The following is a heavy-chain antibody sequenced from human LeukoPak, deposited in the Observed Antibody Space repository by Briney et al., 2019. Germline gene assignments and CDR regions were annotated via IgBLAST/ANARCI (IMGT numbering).Heavy chain of an antibody. Sequence: GGSLRLSCAASVFTLSNYDMNLVRQAPGKGLEWVSSISTGSRYIYYTDSLRGRFTISRDDAKNTLYLQMNSLRAEDTAVYYCARSDCSSSTCYLRRSWFDPWGQGTLVTVSS. D-gene: IGHD2-2*01. CDR2: ISTGSRYI. CDR1: VFTLSNYD. V-gene: IGHV3-21*06. CDR3: ARSDCSSSTCYLRRSWFDP. J-gene: IGHJ5*02.